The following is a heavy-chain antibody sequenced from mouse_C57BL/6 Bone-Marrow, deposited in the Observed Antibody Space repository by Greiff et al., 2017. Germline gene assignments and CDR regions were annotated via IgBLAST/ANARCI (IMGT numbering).Heavy chain of an antibody. CDR1: GYTFTDYY. CDR2: INPSTGGT. Sequence: VQLQQSGPELVKPGASVKISCKASGYTFTDYYMHWVKQSHGKSLEWIGDINPSTGGTHYNQKFKGKATLTADKSSNTAYMEIRSLTSEDSAVYYCARIYYGYYEFGGRGKGPRVT. V-gene: IGHV1-26*01. CDR3: ARIYYGYYEFGG. J-gene: IGHJ3*01. D-gene: IGHD2-1*01.